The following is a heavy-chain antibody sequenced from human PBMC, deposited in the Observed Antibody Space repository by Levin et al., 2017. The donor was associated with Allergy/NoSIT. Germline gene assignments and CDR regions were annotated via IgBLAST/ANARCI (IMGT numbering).Heavy chain of an antibody. Sequence: GGSLRLSCAVSGFTFDDYAMHWVRQVPGKGLEWVSGISWNGDIIGYSDSVKGRFTISRDSAKKSLYLQMNSLRAEDTALYYCTRGVGAGAGLLDGWGQGTTVTVSS. CDR2: ISWNGDII. CDR3: TRGVGAGAGLLDG. CDR1: GFTFDDYA. V-gene: IGHV3-9*01. J-gene: IGHJ6*01. D-gene: IGHD1-26*01.